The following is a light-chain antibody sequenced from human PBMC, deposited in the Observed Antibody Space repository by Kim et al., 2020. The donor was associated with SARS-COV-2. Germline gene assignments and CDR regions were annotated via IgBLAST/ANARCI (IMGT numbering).Light chain of an antibody. CDR2: STN. V-gene: IGLV8-61*01. Sequence: GVTVTLTCGLSALSVSTSLHPGWYRQTPGQTPRTLSYSTNIRSYGVPDRFSGSILGNKAALTITGAQAEDESHYYCALYLSGGAWVFGGGTQLTVL. J-gene: IGLJ3*02. CDR1: ALSVSTSLH. CDR3: ALYLSGGAWV.